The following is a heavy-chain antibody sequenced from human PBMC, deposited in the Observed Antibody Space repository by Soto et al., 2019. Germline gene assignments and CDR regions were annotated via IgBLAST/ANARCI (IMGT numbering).Heavy chain of an antibody. V-gene: IGHV3-11*01. CDR3: AGDPYYYGSAF. CDR2: ISSSSATM. D-gene: IGHD3-10*01. J-gene: IGHJ4*02. CDR1: GFMFSDHY. Sequence: GGSLRLSCAASGFMFSDHYMTWIRQAPGKGLEWVSKISSSSATMYYADSVKGRFTVSRYNAQNSLYLQMNGLRAEDTAVYYCAGDPYYYGSAFWGQGTLVTVSS.